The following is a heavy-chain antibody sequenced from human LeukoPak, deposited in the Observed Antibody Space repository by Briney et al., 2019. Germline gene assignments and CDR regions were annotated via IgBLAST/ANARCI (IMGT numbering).Heavy chain of an antibody. CDR3: ARDGAGWSRDY. V-gene: IGHV3-21*06. Sequence: GGSLRLSCAASGFTFNYYSMDWVRLAPGKGLEWVSLIGGSGNDICYADSVKGRFTTSRDNAKNSVYLQMNSLRVEDTGVYYCARDGAGWSRDYWGQGTLVTVSS. CDR1: GFTFNYYS. J-gene: IGHJ4*02. CDR2: IGGSGNDI. D-gene: IGHD6-19*01.